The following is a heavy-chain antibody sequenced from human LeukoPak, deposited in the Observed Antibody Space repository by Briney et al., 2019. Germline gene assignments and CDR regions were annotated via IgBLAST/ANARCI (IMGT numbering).Heavy chain of an antibody. CDR2: IYTSGST. CDR1: GGSISSYY. V-gene: IGHV4-4*07. CDR3: ARDRKFVVVVPAASDAFDI. D-gene: IGHD2-2*01. Sequence: PETLSLTCTVSGGSISSYYWSWIRQPAGKGLEWIGRIYTSGSTNYNPSLKSRVTMSVDTSKNQFSLKLSSVTAADTAVYYCARDRKFVVVVPAASDAFDIWGQGTMVTVSS. J-gene: IGHJ3*02.